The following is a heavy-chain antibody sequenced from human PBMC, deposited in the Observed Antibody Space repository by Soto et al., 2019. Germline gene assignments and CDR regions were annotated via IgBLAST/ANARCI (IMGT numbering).Heavy chain of an antibody. V-gene: IGHV2-5*02. Sequence: QIALRETDPTLVKPTQTLTLTCTFSGFSLSTSGVGVGWIRQPPGKDLEWLELIYWDDDKRYSPSLISRLTITKDTSKNQVVLTMTNMDPVDTATYYCAHSGRDYFQHWGQGTLVTVSS. CDR1: GFSLSTSGVG. CDR3: AHSGRDYFQH. J-gene: IGHJ1*01. CDR2: IYWDDDK.